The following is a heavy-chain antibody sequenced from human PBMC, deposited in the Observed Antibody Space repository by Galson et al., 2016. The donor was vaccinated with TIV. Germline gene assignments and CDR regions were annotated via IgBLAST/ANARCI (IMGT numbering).Heavy chain of an antibody. Sequence: QSGAEVKKPGESLKISCKASGYRFTNHWIGWVRQMPGKGLEWMGVIYPGDSDTRYSPSFQGQVIISADKSSSTAHLQWSSLKASDTAMYYCTRLEGYDDSASDYWGQGTLVTVSS. D-gene: IGHD3-22*01. J-gene: IGHJ4*02. CDR3: TRLEGYDDSASDY. CDR1: GYRFTNHW. V-gene: IGHV5-51*01. CDR2: IYPGDSDT.